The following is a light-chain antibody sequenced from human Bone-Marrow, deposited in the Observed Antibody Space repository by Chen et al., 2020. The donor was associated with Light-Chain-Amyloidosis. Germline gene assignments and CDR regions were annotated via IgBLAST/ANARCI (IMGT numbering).Light chain of an antibody. CDR2: KDS. Sequence: SYELTQPPSVSVSPGQTARITCSGDALSKQYAYWYQQKPGQAPVLVIYKDSERPSGIPERFSGASSGTIVTLTISGVQAEDEADDHCQSADSGTSYRAVVFGGGTKLTV. CDR1: ALSKQY. CDR3: QSADSGTSYRAVV. J-gene: IGLJ2*01. V-gene: IGLV3-25*03.